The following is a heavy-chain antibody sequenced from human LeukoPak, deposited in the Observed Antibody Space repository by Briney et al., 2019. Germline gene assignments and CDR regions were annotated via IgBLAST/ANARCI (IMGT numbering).Heavy chain of an antibody. CDR3: ARDLVDFDY. CDR2: IKQDGSEK. J-gene: IGHJ4*02. Sequence: GGSLRLSCAASRFTFSSYWMSWVRQAPGKGLEWVANIKQDGSEKYYVDSVKGRFTISRDNAKNSLYLQMNSLRAEDTAVYYCARDLVDFDYWGQGTLVTVSS. D-gene: IGHD3-16*01. CDR1: RFTFSSYW. V-gene: IGHV3-7*01.